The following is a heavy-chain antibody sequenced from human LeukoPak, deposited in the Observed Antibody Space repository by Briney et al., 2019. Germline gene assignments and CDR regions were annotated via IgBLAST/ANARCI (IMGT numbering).Heavy chain of an antibody. Sequence: GGSLRLSCAASGFTLKNYAMSWVRQAPGKGLVWVATISGPGSTKYYTDSVEGRFTISRDDSKNNLFLQMNRLRVEDTAVYYCAKVRGGFTYGGYFDHWGQGALVIVSS. CDR3: AKVRGGFTYGGYFDH. J-gene: IGHJ4*02. D-gene: IGHD5-18*01. CDR2: ISGPGSTK. V-gene: IGHV3-23*01. CDR1: GFTLKNYA.